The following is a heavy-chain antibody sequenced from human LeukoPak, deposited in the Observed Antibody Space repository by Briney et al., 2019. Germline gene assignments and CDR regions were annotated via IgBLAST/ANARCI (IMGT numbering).Heavy chain of an antibody. Sequence: LGASVKVSCKASGCTFSSYASRWGRQAPGQGLEWMGGIISIFGTANYAQKFKGRVTITTDESTSTASMELSRLRSDDTAVYYCARELVSRAFDIWGQGTMVTVSS. D-gene: IGHD3-9*01. CDR3: ARELVSRAFDI. J-gene: IGHJ3*02. CDR1: GCTFSSYA. CDR2: IISIFGTA. V-gene: IGHV1-69*05.